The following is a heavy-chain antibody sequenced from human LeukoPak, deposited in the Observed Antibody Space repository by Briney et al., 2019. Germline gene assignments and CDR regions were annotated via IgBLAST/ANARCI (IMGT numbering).Heavy chain of an antibody. Sequence: GGSLRLSCAASGFTFSSYWMTWVRQAPGTGLEWVANINPAGSETYYVDPVKGRFSISRDNAKNLVYLQMNSLRAEDTAVYHCARFGYVAAVDVWGQGTPVTVSS. J-gene: IGHJ4*02. CDR2: INPAGSET. D-gene: IGHD2-15*01. CDR3: ARFGYVAAVDV. V-gene: IGHV3-7*01. CDR1: GFTFSSYW.